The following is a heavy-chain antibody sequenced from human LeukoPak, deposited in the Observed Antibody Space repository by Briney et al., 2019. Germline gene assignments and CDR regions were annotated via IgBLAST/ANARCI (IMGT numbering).Heavy chain of an antibody. CDR2: IYHSGST. CDR1: GGSISSGGYS. V-gene: IGHV4-30-2*01. CDR3: ARDGPVPAGAFDI. Sequence: SQTLSLTCAVSGGSISSGGYSWSWIRQPPGKGLEWIGYIYHSGSTYYNPSLKSRVTISVDRSKNQFSLKLSSVTAADTAVYYCARDGPVPAGAFDIWGQGTMVTVSS. J-gene: IGHJ3*02.